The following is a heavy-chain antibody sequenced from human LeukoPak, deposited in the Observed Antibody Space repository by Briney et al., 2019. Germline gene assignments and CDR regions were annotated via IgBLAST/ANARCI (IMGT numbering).Heavy chain of an antibody. D-gene: IGHD6-13*01. CDR3: ARVRSWYDGAFDI. Sequence: PGGSLRLSCAASGFTFSSYAMHWVRQAPGKGLEWVAVISYDGSNKYYADSVKGRFTISRDNSKNTLYLQMNSLRAEDTAVYYCARVRSWYDGAFDIWGQGTMVTVSS. CDR1: GFTFSSYA. CDR2: ISYDGSNK. J-gene: IGHJ3*02. V-gene: IGHV3-30-3*01.